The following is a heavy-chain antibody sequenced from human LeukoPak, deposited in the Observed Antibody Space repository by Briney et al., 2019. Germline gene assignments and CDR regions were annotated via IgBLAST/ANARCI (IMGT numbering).Heavy chain of an antibody. CDR2: ISGSGGST. D-gene: IGHD1-26*01. Sequence: PGGSLRLSCAASGFTFSSYAMSWVRQAPGKGLEWVSAISGSGGSTYYADSVKGRFTIPRDNSKNTLYLQMNSLRAEDTAVYYCAKDRGRSYSPYYFDYWGRGTLVTVSS. CDR1: GFTFSSYA. CDR3: AKDRGRSYSPYYFDY. V-gene: IGHV3-23*01. J-gene: IGHJ4*02.